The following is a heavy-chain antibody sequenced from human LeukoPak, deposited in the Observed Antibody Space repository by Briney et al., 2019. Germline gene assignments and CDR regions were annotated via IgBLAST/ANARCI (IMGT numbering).Heavy chain of an antibody. CDR3: ATGERLVRAGMWFDY. V-gene: IGHV1-2*02. D-gene: IGHD6-13*01. Sequence: ASVNLSSKASGYTFTDYYIDWVRQAPGQGLEWMGWINPKSGGRSYAQRFQGRVTMTRDTSISTAYMELSRLRSDDTAVYYCATGERLVRAGMWFDYWGQGTLVTVSS. CDR2: INPKSGGR. CDR1: GYTFTDYY. J-gene: IGHJ4*02.